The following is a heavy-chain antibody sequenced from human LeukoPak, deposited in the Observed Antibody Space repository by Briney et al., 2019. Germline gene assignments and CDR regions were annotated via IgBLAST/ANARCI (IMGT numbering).Heavy chain of an antibody. D-gene: IGHD1-26*01. CDR3: ARDSPYSGSYIGPRGDAFDI. Sequence: PGGSLRLSCAASGFTFSGYAMSWVRQAPGKGLEWVSVISNNGGSTYYGDSVKGRFTISRDNSKNTLYLQMNSLRAEDTAVYYCARDSPYSGSYIGPRGDAFDIWGQGTMVTVSS. CDR2: ISNNGGST. J-gene: IGHJ3*02. V-gene: IGHV3-23*01. CDR1: GFTFSGYA.